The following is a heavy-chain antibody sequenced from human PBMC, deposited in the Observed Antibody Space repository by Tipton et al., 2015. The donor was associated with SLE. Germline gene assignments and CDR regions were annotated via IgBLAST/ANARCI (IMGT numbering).Heavy chain of an antibody. D-gene: IGHD3-16*01. CDR2: IRYDGSNK. Sequence: SLRLSCAASGFTFSSYGMHWVRQAPGKGLEWVAFIRYDGSNKYYADSVKGRFTISRDNSKNTLYLQMNSRRAEDTAVYYCAKDSALSGTFGYFQHWGQGTLVTVSS. V-gene: IGHV3-30*02. CDR1: GFTFSSYG. CDR3: AKDSALSGTFGYFQH. J-gene: IGHJ1*01.